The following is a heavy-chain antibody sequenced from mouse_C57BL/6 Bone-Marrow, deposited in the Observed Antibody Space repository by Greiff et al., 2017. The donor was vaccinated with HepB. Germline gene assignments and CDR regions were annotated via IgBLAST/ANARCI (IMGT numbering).Heavy chain of an antibody. CDR1: GFTFSSYG. J-gene: IGHJ4*01. CDR2: ISSGGSYT. CDR3: ARRLLPYAMDY. Sequence: DVKLVESGGDLVKPGGSLKLSCAASGFTFSSYGMSWVRQTPDKRLEWVATISSGGSYTYYPDSVKGRFTISRDNAKNTLYLQMSSLKSEDTAMYYCARRLLPYAMDYWGQGTSVTVSS. V-gene: IGHV5-6*02. D-gene: IGHD2-3*01.